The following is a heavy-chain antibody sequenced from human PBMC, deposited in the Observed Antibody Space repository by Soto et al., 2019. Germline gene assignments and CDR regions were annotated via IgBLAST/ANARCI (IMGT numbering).Heavy chain of an antibody. V-gene: IGHV3-21*01. CDR1: GFTFSSYS. D-gene: IGHD6-6*01. CDR3: ARDLYSSSARYFDY. Sequence: EVQLVESGGGLVKPGGSLRLSCAASGFTFSSYSMNWVRQAPGKGLEWVSSISSSSSYIYYADSVKGRFTISRDNAKNSLYLQMNSLIADDTAVYYCARDLYSSSARYFDYWGQGTRVTVSS. J-gene: IGHJ4*02. CDR2: ISSSSSYI.